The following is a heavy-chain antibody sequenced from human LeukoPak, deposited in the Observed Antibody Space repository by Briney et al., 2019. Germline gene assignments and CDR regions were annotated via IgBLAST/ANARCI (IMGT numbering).Heavy chain of an antibody. J-gene: IGHJ4*02. V-gene: IGHV3-7*01. CDR1: GFTFSSYW. CDR3: ARRRRDGYNIFDY. Sequence: GGSLRLSCAASGFTFSSYWMSWVRQAPGKGLEWVANIKKDGSDKYYVDSVKGRFTISRDNAKTSLYLQMNSLRAEDTAVYYCARRRRDGYNIFDYWGQGTLVTVSS. D-gene: IGHD5-24*01. CDR2: IKKDGSDK.